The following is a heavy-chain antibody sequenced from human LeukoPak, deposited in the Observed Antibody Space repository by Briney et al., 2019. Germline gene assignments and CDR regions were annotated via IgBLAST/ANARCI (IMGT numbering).Heavy chain of an antibody. CDR3: ARGGYCTNGVCPDDYYYCYMDV. D-gene: IGHD2-8*01. Sequence: SVKVSCKASGGTFSSYAISWVRQAPGQGLEWMGGIIPIFGTANYAQKFQGRVTITADESTSTAYMELSSLRSEDTAVYYCARGGYCTNGVCPDDYYYCYMDVWGKGTTVTVSS. J-gene: IGHJ6*03. V-gene: IGHV1-69*13. CDR2: IIPIFGTA. CDR1: GGTFSSYA.